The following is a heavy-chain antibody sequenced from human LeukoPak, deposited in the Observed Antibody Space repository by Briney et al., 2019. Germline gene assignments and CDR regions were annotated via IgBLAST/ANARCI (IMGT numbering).Heavy chain of an antibody. J-gene: IGHJ4*02. Sequence: GGSLRLSCAASGFTFSSNIINWFRRAPAKGREWWTFIRYDGTNKYYADSVKGRFAISRDNSKNTLYLKMSRLRAEDTAVYYCAKDADDCYGWANCFDYWGQGTLVTVSS. CDR1: GFTFSSNI. CDR2: IRYDGTNK. V-gene: IGHV3-30*02. CDR3: AKDADDCYGWANCFDY. D-gene: IGHD3-10*01.